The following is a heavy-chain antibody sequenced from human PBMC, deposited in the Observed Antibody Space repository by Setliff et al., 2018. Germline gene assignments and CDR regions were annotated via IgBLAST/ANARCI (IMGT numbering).Heavy chain of an antibody. J-gene: IGHJ6*03. Sequence: SETLSLTCTVSDDSISSRYYYWSWIRQPAGKGLEWLGQVYTSWSTNYNPSLKGRATLSIDASKRQFSLKLTSVTAADTAVYYCARMSGFQYMDVWGKGTTVTVSS. CDR2: VYTSWST. CDR1: DDSISSRYYY. V-gene: IGHV4-61*09. D-gene: IGHD3-3*01. CDR3: ARMSGFQYMDV.